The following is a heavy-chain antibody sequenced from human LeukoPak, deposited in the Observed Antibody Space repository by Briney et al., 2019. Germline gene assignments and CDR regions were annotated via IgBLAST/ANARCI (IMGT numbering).Heavy chain of an antibody. Sequence: GGSLRLSCAASGFTFDDYAVHWVRQAPGKGLEWVSGISWNSGSIGYADSVKGRFTISRDNAKNSLYLQMNGLKPEDTAVYYCAKRGSSSSLLPYYFDHWGQGTLVTVSS. J-gene: IGHJ4*02. D-gene: IGHD6-6*01. CDR1: GFTFDDYA. CDR2: ISWNSGSI. V-gene: IGHV3-9*01. CDR3: AKRGSSSSLLPYYFDH.